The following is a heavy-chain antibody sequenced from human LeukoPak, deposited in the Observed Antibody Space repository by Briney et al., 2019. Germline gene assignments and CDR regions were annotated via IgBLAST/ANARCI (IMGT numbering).Heavy chain of an antibody. D-gene: IGHD6-19*01. CDR3: ARIRGWYNFDY. J-gene: IGHJ4*02. Sequence: SETLSLTCAVYGGSFSGYYWSWIRQPPGKGLEWIGEINHSGSTNYNPSLKSRVTISVDTSKNQFSLKLSSVTAADTAVYYCARIRGWYNFDYWGQETLVTVSS. CDR1: GGSFSGYY. CDR2: INHSGST. V-gene: IGHV4-34*01.